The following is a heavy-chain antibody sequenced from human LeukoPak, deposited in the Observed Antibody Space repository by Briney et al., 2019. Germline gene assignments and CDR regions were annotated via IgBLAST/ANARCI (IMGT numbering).Heavy chain of an antibody. CDR3: ARAAVPAASKGGNDAFDI. Sequence: GGSLRLSCAASGFTFSSYGMHWVRQAPGKGLEWVAFIRYDGSNKYYADSVKGRFTISRDSSKNTLYLQMNSLRAEDTAVYYCARAAVPAASKGGNDAFDIWGQGTMVTVSS. V-gene: IGHV3-30*02. CDR1: GFTFSSYG. D-gene: IGHD2-2*01. CDR2: IRYDGSNK. J-gene: IGHJ3*02.